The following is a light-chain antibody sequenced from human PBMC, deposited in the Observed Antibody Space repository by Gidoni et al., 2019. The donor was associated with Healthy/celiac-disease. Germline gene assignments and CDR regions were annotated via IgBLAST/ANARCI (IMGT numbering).Light chain of an antibody. J-gene: IGLJ2*01. V-gene: IGLV3-21*03. CDR3: HVWDSVSDHVV. CDR1: NIEAKD. CDR2: DNS. Sequence: SYVLTQAPSVSVAPGTPARITCGGDNIEAKDVHWYQQRPGQAPVVVVFDNSDRPSGTPERVSGSNSGNTATLTISGVEAGDEAVYYCHVWDSVSDHVVFGGGTKLTVL.